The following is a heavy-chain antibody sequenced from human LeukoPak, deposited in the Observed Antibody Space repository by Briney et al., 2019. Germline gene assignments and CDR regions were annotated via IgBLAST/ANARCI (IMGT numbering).Heavy chain of an antibody. V-gene: IGHV4-59*01. CDR2: VYYSGSA. CDR3: AGGTYYYFDY. D-gene: IGHD1-26*01. Sequence: GSLRLSCAASGFSFRSYSMNWVRQAPGKGLEWIGYVYYSGSAHYNPSLKSRVTISVDTSKNQFSLKLSSVTAADTAVYYCAGGTYYYFDYWGQGTLVTVSS. CDR1: GFSFRSYS. J-gene: IGHJ4*02.